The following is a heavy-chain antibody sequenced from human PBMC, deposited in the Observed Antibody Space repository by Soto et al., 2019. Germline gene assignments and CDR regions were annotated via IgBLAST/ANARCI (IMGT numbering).Heavy chain of an antibody. CDR3: ARDNGGKYYYYYGMDV. J-gene: IGHJ6*02. D-gene: IGHD6-25*01. CDR1: VNTLTIGS. V-gene: IGHV1-3*01. CDR2: INAGNGNT. Sequence: VTGSCNRSVNTLTIGSMYCVRQGHGNMLEWMGWINAGNGNTKYSQKFQGRVTITRDTSASTAYMELSSLRSEDTAVYYCARDNGGKYYYYYGMDVWGRGNTVTVS.